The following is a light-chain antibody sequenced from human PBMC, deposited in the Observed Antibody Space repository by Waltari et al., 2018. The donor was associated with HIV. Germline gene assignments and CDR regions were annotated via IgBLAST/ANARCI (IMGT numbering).Light chain of an antibody. V-gene: IGLV2-8*01. CDR1: RSDVGGYNY. CDR3: SSYAGSNNLV. Sequence: QSALTQPPSASGSPGQSVTISCTGPRSDVGGYNYVSWYQQHPGKAPKRMIYEVSKRPSGVPDRFSGSKSGNTASLTVSGLQAEDEADYYCSSYAGSNNLVFGGGTKLTVL. CDR2: EVS. J-gene: IGLJ2*01.